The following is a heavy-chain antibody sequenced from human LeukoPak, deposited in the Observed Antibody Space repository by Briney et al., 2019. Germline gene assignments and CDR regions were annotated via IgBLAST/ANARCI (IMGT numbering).Heavy chain of an antibody. CDR2: ISSSSSTI. CDR3: ARDHAAIAVAGRWFDP. D-gene: IGHD6-19*01. V-gene: IGHV3-48*02. Sequence: GGSLRLTYAASGVSFSSYSMNWVRQPPGKGLEWVSYISSSSSTIYYADSVKGRITISRDNAKNSLYLQMNSLRDEDTAVYYCARDHAAIAVAGRWFDPWGQGTLVTVSS. CDR1: GVSFSSYS. J-gene: IGHJ5*02.